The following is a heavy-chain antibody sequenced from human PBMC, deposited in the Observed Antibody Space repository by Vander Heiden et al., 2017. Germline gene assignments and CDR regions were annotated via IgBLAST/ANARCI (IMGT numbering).Heavy chain of an antibody. V-gene: IGHV3-9*01. CDR1: GSPFDDYA. CDR2: ISWNSGSI. CDR3: AKAHYGSGSYTHFDY. D-gene: IGHD3-10*01. Sequence: EVQLVASVGGLVQTGGSLILSCESSGSPFDDYAVSWVRQARGRGLGWVSGISWNSGSIGYADSVKGRFTIYRDNAKISLYLQMNSVRAEDTALYYCAKAHYGSGSYTHFDYWGQGTLVTVSS. J-gene: IGHJ4*02.